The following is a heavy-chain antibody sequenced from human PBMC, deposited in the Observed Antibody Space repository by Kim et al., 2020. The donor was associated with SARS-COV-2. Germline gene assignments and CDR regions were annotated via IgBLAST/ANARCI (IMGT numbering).Heavy chain of an antibody. V-gene: IGHV4-59*01. CDR3: ARTILLWFGENWFDP. D-gene: IGHD3-10*01. J-gene: IGHJ5*02. Sequence: PSLKSRVTISVDTSKNQFSLKLSSVTAADTAVYYCARTILLWFGENWFDPWGQGTLVTVSS.